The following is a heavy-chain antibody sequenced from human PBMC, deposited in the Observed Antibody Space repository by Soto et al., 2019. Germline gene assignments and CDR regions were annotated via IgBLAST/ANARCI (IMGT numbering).Heavy chain of an antibody. D-gene: IGHD2-2*01. CDR1: GYTFTSYG. Sequence: GASVKVSCKASGYTFTSYGISWVRQAPGQGLEWMGWISAYNGNTNYAQKLRGRVTMTTDTSTSTAYMELRSLRSDDTAVYYCARDLVIYEYPATMDWFDPWGQGTLVTVSS. CDR3: ARDLVIYEYPATMDWFDP. CDR2: ISAYNGNT. J-gene: IGHJ5*02. V-gene: IGHV1-18*01.